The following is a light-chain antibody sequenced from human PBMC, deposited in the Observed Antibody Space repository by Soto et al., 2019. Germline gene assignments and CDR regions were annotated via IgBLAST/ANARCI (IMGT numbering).Light chain of an antibody. CDR3: CSYAGSYTFVV. CDR1: SSNIGAGYD. Sequence: QSVLTQPPSVSGAPGQRVTISCTGSSSNIGAGYDVHWYQRLPGTAPKLLIYGNSNRPSGVPHRFSGSKSGNTASLTISGLQAEDEADYYCCSYAGSYTFVVFGGGTKLTVL. V-gene: IGLV1-40*01. J-gene: IGLJ2*01. CDR2: GNS.